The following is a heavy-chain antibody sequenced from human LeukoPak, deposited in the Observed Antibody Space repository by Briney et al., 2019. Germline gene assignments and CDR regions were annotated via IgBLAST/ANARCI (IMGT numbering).Heavy chain of an antibody. D-gene: IGHD3-9*01. CDR3: NYDILTGTLTMDV. CDR1: GGSLSGYY. V-gene: IGHV4-34*01. CDR2: INHSGST. Sequence: SETLSLTCAVYGGSLSGYYWSWIRQPPGKGLEWIGEINHSGSTNYNPSLKSRVTISVDTSKNQFSLKLSSVTAADTAVYYCNYDILTGTLTMDVWGQGTTVTVSS. J-gene: IGHJ6*02.